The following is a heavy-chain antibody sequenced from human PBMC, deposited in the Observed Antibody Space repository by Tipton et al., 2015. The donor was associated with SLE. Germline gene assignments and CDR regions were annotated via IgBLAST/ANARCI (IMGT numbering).Heavy chain of an antibody. CDR3: ARRDRYYDFWSGADAFDI. V-gene: IGHV1-69*05. D-gene: IGHD3-3*01. CDR1: GGTFSSYA. Sequence: QLVQSGAEVKKPGSSVKVSCKASGGTFSSYAISWERQAPGQGLEWMGGIIPIFGTANYAQKFQGRVTITTDESTSTAYMELSSLRSEDTAVYYCARRDRYYDFWSGADAFDIWGQGTMVTVSS. CDR2: IIPIFGTA. J-gene: IGHJ3*02.